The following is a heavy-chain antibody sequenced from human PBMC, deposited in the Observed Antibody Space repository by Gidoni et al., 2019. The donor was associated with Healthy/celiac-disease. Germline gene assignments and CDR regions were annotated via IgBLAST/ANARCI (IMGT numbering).Heavy chain of an antibody. CDR3: ARTYGSGSYYNGNWFDP. V-gene: IGHV4-39*01. D-gene: IGHD3-10*01. CDR1: GGPISSRSYY. J-gene: IGHJ5*02. CDR2: IYYSGST. Sequence: QLQLQESGPGLVKPSETLSLTCTVSGGPISSRSYYWGWSRPPPGKGLEWIGSIYYSGSTSYNPALKSRVTISVDTSKNQFSLKLSSVTAADTAVYYCARTYGSGSYYNGNWFDPWGQGTLVTVSS.